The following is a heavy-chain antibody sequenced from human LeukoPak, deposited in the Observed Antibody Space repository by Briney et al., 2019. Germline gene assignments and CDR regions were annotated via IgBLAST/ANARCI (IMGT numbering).Heavy chain of an antibody. J-gene: IGHJ4*02. CDR2: IRSKANSYAT. D-gene: IGHD6-13*01. CDR1: GFTFSGSA. V-gene: IGHV3-73*01. CDR3: TRYTAAAGSPFDY. Sequence: GGSLRLSCAASGFTFSGSAMHWVRQASGKGLEWVGRIRSKANSYATACAASVRGRFTISRDDSKNTAYLQMNSLKTEDTAVYYCTRYTAAAGSPFDYWGQGTLVTVSS.